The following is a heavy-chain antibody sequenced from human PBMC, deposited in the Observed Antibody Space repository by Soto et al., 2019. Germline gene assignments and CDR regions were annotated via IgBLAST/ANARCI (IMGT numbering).Heavy chain of an antibody. CDR3: ARDWGIAACGTFWFDP. CDR2: IYYSGST. Sequence: SETLSLTCTVSGGSISSYYWSWIRQPPGKGLEWIGDIYYSGSTNYNPSLKSRVTISVDTSKNQFSLKLSSVTAADTAVYYCARDWGIAACGTFWFDPWGQGTLVTVYS. V-gene: IGHV4-59*01. J-gene: IGHJ5*02. CDR1: GGSISSYY. D-gene: IGHD6-13*01.